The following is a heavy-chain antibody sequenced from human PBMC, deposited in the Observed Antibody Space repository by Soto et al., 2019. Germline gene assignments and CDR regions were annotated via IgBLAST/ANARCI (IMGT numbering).Heavy chain of an antibody. J-gene: IGHJ4*02. Sequence: GGSLRLSCAASGFTFSSYGMHWVRQAPGKGLEWVAVISYDGSNKYYADSVKGRFTISRDNSKNTLYLQMNSLRAEDTAVYYCAKLSHLSMTTVTTNFDYWGQGTLVTVSS. CDR1: GFTFSSYG. V-gene: IGHV3-30*18. CDR3: AKLSHLSMTTVTTNFDY. D-gene: IGHD4-17*01. CDR2: ISYDGSNK.